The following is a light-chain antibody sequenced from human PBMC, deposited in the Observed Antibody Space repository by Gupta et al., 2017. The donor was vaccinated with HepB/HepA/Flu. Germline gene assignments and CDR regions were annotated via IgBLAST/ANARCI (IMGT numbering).Light chain of an antibody. CDR1: SLRSYY. J-gene: IGLJ1*01. V-gene: IGLV3-19*01. CDR2: GKN. CDR3: NSRDSSGNHRYV. Sequence: SSELTQDPAVSVDLGQTVRITCQGDSLRSYYASWYQQKPGQAPVLVIYGKNNRPSGIPDRFSGSSSGNTASLTITGAQAEDEADYYCNSRDSSGNHRYVFGTGTKVTVL.